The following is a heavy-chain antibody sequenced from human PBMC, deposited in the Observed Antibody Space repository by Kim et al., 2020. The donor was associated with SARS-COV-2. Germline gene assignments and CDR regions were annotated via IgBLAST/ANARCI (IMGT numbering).Heavy chain of an antibody. CDR3: TRFYYDFWCALTIGGYYFDY. Sequence: GGSLRLSCTASGFTFGDYAMSWFRQAPGKGLEWVGVIRSKAYGGATEYAASVKGRFTISRDDSNSIAYLQMNSLKTEDTAVYYCTRFYYDFWCALTIGGYYFDYWGQGTLVTVSS. V-gene: IGHV3-49*03. CDR2: IRSKAYGGAT. D-gene: IGHD3-3*01. CDR1: GFTFGDYA. J-gene: IGHJ4*02.